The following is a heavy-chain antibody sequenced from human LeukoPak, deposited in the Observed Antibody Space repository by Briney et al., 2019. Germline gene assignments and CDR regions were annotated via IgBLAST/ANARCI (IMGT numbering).Heavy chain of an antibody. CDR1: GFTFDDYG. D-gene: IGHD4-17*01. CDR2: INWNGGST. V-gene: IGHV3-20*04. Sequence: GGSLRLPCAASGFTFDDYGMSWVRQAPGKGLEWVSGINWNGGSTGYADSVKGRFTISRDNAKNSLYLQMNSLRAEDTALYYCARVYDPDYGDYKNWFDPWGQGTLVTVSS. J-gene: IGHJ5*02. CDR3: ARVYDPDYGDYKNWFDP.